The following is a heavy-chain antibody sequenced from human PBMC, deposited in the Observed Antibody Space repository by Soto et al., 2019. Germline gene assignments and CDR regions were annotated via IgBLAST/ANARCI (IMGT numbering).Heavy chain of an antibody. CDR2: ISYDGSKK. V-gene: IGHV3-30*03. D-gene: IGHD2-2*01. J-gene: IGHJ4*02. CDR3: ATHGSSSGGLKGSYFFDY. CDR1: GLTLSRYG. Sequence: PGGSLRLSCAASGLTLSRYGMTWVRQAPGKGLEWVAVISYDGSKKNYADLLKGRFSISRDNSKNSLYLQMDSLGPEDTAVYYCATHGSSSGGLKGSYFFDYWGQGTLVTVSS.